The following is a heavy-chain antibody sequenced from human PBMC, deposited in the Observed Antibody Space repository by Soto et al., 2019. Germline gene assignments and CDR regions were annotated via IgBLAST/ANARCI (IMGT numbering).Heavy chain of an antibody. J-gene: IGHJ4*02. D-gene: IGHD4-17*01. CDR2: IYYSGST. CDR1: GGSISSSSYY. Sequence: SETLSLTCTVSGGSISSSSYYWGWIRQPPGKGLEWIGSIYYSGSTYYNPSLKSRVTISVDTSKNQFSLKLSSVTAADTAVYYCAGRIDATETFDYWGQGTLVTVSS. V-gene: IGHV4-39*07. CDR3: AGRIDATETFDY.